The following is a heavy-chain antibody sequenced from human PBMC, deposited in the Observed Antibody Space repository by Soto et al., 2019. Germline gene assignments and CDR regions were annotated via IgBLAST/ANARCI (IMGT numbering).Heavy chain of an antibody. V-gene: IGHV4-34*01. D-gene: IGHD3-9*01. J-gene: IGHJ6*02. CDR2: INHSGST. CDR3: ARLLRPRQRYFTGMDV. CDR1: GGSLSGFY. Sequence: QEQLQQWGAGLLKPSETLSLTCAVYGGSLSGFYWTWIRQPPGKGLEWIGEINHSGSTNYNPSLKCRVTISVDTSRNQLSLKLSSVTAADTAVYYCARLLRPRQRYFTGMDVWGPGTTVTVSS.